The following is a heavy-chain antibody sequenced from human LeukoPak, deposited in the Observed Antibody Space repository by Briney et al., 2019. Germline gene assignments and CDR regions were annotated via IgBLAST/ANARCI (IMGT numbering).Heavy chain of an antibody. Sequence: SETLSLTCAVSGYSISSGYYWGWIRQPPGKGLEWIGEINHSGSTNYNPSLKSRVTISVDTSKNQFSLKLSSVTAADTAVYYCARGLWSIAARLGWFDPWGQGTLVTVSS. D-gene: IGHD6-6*01. J-gene: IGHJ5*02. CDR3: ARGLWSIAARLGWFDP. CDR2: INHSGST. CDR1: GYSISSGYY. V-gene: IGHV4-38-2*01.